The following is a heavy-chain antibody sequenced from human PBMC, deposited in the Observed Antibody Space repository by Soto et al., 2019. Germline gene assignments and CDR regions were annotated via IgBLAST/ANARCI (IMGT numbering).Heavy chain of an antibody. CDR1: GYTFTNYG. CDR3: ARPLYSSSTRDHYYYYGMDV. V-gene: IGHV1-18*01. CDR2: ISAYNGDT. Sequence: VASVKVSCKTSGYTFTNYGITWVRQAPGQGLKWMGWISAYNGDTKYAQKVQGRVTMTTDTSTSTAYMELRSLRSDDTAVYYCARPLYSSSTRDHYYYYGMDVWGQGTTVTVSS. J-gene: IGHJ6*02. D-gene: IGHD3-22*01.